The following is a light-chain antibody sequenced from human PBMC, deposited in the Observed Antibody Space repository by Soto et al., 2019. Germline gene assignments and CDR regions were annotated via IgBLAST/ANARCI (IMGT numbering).Light chain of an antibody. J-gene: IGKJ1*01. CDR1: QTISSW. V-gene: IGKV1-5*03. CDR3: QQSYSTQRT. Sequence: DIKMTQSPATLSGYVGDRVTITCLASQTISSWLAWYQQKPGKAPKLLIYKASTLKSGVPSRFSGSGSGTEFTLTISSLQPEDFATYYCQQSYSTQRTFGQGAKVDIK. CDR2: KAS.